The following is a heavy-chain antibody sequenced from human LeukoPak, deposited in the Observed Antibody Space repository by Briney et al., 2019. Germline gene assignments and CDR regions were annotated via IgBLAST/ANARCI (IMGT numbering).Heavy chain of an antibody. Sequence: SETLSLTCTVSVGSITSSSYYCGWIRHPPGKGLEWIGTINYSGSTYYNPSLKSRVTISVDTSKNQFSLKLSSVTASDTAVYYCARRFAPSRNDAFDIWGQGTMVTVSS. CDR1: VGSITSSSYY. V-gene: IGHV4-39*01. J-gene: IGHJ3*02. CDR3: ARRFAPSRNDAFDI. CDR2: INYSGST. D-gene: IGHD3-10*01.